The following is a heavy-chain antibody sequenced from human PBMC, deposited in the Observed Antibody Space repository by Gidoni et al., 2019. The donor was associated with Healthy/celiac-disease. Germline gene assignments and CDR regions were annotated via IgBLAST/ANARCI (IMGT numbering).Heavy chain of an antibody. CDR3: ARAPYGTMIVVVPDAFDI. Sequence: QVQLQESGPGLVKPSQTLSLTCTVSGGSISSGRYYWSWIRQPAGKGLEWIGRIYTSGSTNYNPSLKSRVTISVDTSKNQFSLKLSSVTAADTAVYYCARAPYGTMIVVVPDAFDIWGQGTMVTVSS. D-gene: IGHD3-22*01. J-gene: IGHJ3*02. CDR2: IYTSGST. V-gene: IGHV4-61*02. CDR1: GGSISSGRYY.